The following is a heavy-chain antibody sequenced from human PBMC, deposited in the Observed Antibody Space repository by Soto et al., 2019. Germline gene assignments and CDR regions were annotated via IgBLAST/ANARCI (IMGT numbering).Heavy chain of an antibody. CDR2: ISYDGSNK. CDR1: GFTFSSYG. Sequence: QVQLVESGGGVVQPGRSLRLSCAASGFTFSSYGMHWVRQAPGKGLEWVAVISYDGSNKYYADSVKGRFTISRDNSKNTLYLQMNSLRAEDTAVYYCAKKSGSGWFLDYWGQGTLVTVSS. D-gene: IGHD3-10*01. V-gene: IGHV3-30*18. CDR3: AKKSGSGWFLDY. J-gene: IGHJ4*02.